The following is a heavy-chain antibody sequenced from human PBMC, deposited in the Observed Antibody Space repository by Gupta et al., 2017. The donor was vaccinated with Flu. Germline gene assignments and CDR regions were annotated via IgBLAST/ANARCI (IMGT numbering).Heavy chain of an antibody. CDR3: TREASGDY. CDR2: VTSGDYI. Sequence: EVQLVESGGGLVKPGGSLRLSCAASGFTFSDYTMNWVRQAPGKGLEWISSVTSGDYIYYVDSVKGRFTISRDNAKSSLYLQMNSLRADDTAVYYCTREASGDYWGQGALVAVSS. J-gene: IGHJ4*02. V-gene: IGHV3-21*02. CDR1: GFTFSDYT. D-gene: IGHD2-21*01.